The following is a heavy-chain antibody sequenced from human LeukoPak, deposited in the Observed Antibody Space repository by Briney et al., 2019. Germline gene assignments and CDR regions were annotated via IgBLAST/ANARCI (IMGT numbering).Heavy chain of an antibody. J-gene: IGHJ4*02. D-gene: IGHD3-9*01. CDR2: IYYSGST. CDR1: GGSISSYY. CDR3: ARTIGAVDFDY. Sequence: PSETLSLTCTVSGGSISSYYWSWIRQPPGKGLEWIGYIYYSGSTNYNPSLKSRVTISVDTSKNQFSLKLSSVTAADTAVYYCARTIGAVDFDYWGQGTLVTVSS. V-gene: IGHV4-59*01.